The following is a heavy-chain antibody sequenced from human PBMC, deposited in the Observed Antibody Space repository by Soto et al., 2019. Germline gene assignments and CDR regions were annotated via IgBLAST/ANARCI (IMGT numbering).Heavy chain of an antibody. Sequence: ASVKVSCKASGYTFTSYGISWVRQAPGQGLEWMGGISAYNGNTNYAQKLQGRVTMTTDTSTSTAYMELRSLRSDDTAVYYCYCSGGSCYSNSNYGMDVWGQGTTVTLSS. CDR3: YCSGGSCYSNSNYGMDV. V-gene: IGHV1-18*01. CDR1: GYTFTSYG. D-gene: IGHD2-15*01. CDR2: ISAYNGNT. J-gene: IGHJ6*02.